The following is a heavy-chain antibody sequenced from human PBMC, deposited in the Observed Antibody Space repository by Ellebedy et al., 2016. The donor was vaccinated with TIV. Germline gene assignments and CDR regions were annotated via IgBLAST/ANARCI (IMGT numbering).Heavy chain of an antibody. Sequence: ASVKVSXKASGYTFTYYGISWVRQAPGQGLEWMGWISANNGNTNYAPKLQGRVTMTTDTSTSTAYMELRSLRSDDTAVYYCAREKKVVPAAMISFYYYYYGMDVWGQGTTVTVSS. CDR1: GYTFTYYG. V-gene: IGHV1-18*01. D-gene: IGHD2-2*01. CDR3: AREKKVVPAAMISFYYYYYGMDV. CDR2: ISANNGNT. J-gene: IGHJ6*02.